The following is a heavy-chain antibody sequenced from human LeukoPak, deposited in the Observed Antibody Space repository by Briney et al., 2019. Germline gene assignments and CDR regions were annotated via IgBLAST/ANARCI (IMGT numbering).Heavy chain of an antibody. V-gene: IGHV3-23*01. CDR1: GFTFSSYA. CDR2: ISGSGGST. Sequence: PGGSLRLSCAASGFTFSSYAMSWIRQAPGKGLEWVSAISGSGGSTYYADSMKGRFTISRDNSKNTLYLQMNSLRAEDTAAYYCAKYGSGSHASPDKYGMDVWGQGTTVTVSS. J-gene: IGHJ6*02. D-gene: IGHD3-10*01. CDR3: AKYGSGSHASPDKYGMDV.